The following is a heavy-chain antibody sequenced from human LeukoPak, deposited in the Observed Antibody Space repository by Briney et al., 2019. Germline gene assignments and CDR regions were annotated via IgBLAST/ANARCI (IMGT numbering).Heavy chain of an antibody. CDR1: GFTFSDYY. J-gene: IGHJ5*02. Sequence: GGSLRLSCAASGFTFSDYYMSWIRQAPGKGLEWVSYISSSGSTIYYADSEKGRFTISRDNAKNSLYLQMNSLRAEDTAVYYCARDSARNWFDPWGQGTLVTVSS. CDR2: ISSSGSTI. V-gene: IGHV3-11*04. CDR3: ARDSARNWFDP.